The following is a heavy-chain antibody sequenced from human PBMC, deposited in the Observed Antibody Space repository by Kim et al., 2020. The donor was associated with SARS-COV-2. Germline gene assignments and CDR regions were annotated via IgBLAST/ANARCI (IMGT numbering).Heavy chain of an antibody. Sequence: SETLSLTCAVYGGSFSGYYWSWIRQPPGKGLEWIGEINHSGSTNYNPSLKSRVTISVDTSKNQFSLKLSSVTAADTAVYYCARGCITMVRGVIPELYYYYGMDVWGQGTTVTVSS. D-gene: IGHD3-10*01. CDR3: ARGCITMVRGVIPELYYYYGMDV. CDR2: INHSGST. CDR1: GGSFSGYY. V-gene: IGHV4-34*01. J-gene: IGHJ6*02.